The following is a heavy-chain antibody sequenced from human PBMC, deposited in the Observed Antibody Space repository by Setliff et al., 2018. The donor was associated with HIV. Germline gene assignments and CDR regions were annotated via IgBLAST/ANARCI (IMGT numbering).Heavy chain of an antibody. CDR3: ARVPSIAARFWFDP. D-gene: IGHD6-6*01. CDR1: GGSISNTRFY. CDR2: VYHTGLT. Sequence: SETLSLTCTVSGGSISNTRFYWGWLRQPPGKGLEWVRNVYHTGLTEYNPTLKSRLTLSMDRSSEQFFLRLASVTVADTAVYYCARVPSIAARFWFDPWGPGTLVTVSS. V-gene: IGHV4-39*01. J-gene: IGHJ5*02.